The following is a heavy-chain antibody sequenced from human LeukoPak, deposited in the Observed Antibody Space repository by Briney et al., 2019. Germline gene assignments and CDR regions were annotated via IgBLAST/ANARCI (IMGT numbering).Heavy chain of an antibody. V-gene: IGHV3-23*01. J-gene: IGHJ4*02. CDR3: AKASRLLHGSGSYPGYFDY. Sequence: GGPLSLPWAASGLTFSGYAMSWFGKAPGRGLGGVSSISGGGGSTYYADSVRGRFTISRDNSKNTLYLQMNSLRAEDTAVYYCAKASRLLHGSGSYPGYFDYWGQGTLVTVSS. CDR2: ISGGGGST. D-gene: IGHD3-10*01. CDR1: GLTFSGYA.